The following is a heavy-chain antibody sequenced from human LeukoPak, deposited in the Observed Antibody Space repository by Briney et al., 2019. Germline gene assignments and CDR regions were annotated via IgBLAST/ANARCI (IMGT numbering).Heavy chain of an antibody. CDR3: ASRAGKPGNTPWCFDY. CDR1: GFTFSNYW. V-gene: IGHV3-7*01. CDR2: IKQDRGER. J-gene: IGHJ4*02. Sequence: GGSLRLSCAASGFTFSNYWMTWVRQAPGKGPEWVANIKQDRGERNYVDSVKGRFTIARDNTKNSLYLQMTSLRGEDTAVYYCASRAGKPGNTPWCFDYWGQGALVTVSS. D-gene: IGHD1-7*01.